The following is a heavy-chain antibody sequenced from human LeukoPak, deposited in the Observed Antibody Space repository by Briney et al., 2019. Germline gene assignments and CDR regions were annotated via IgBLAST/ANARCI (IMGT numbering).Heavy chain of an antibody. V-gene: IGHV3-53*01. Sequence: GGSLRLSCAASGFSVTNNYMRWVRQAPGKGLEWVSVLYTGGTKYYADSVRGRFTISRDNSKSTLSLQMNSLRAEDTAIYYCATYRQVLLPFESWGQGTLVTVSS. J-gene: IGHJ4*02. CDR1: GFSVTNNY. CDR3: ATYRQVLLPFES. CDR2: LYTGGTK. D-gene: IGHD2-8*02.